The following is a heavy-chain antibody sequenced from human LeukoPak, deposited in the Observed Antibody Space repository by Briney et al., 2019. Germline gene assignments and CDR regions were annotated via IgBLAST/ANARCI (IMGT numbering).Heavy chain of an antibody. V-gene: IGHV3-48*04. CDR3: ARGSGSYPLDY. D-gene: IGHD1-26*01. CDR2: ISSSSSTI. CDR1: GFTFSSYS. Sequence: GGSLRLSCAASGFTFSSYSMNWVRQAPGKGLEWVSYISSSSSTIYYADSVKGRFTISRDNAKNSLYLQMSSLRAEDTALYYCARGSGSYPLDYWGQGTLVTVSS. J-gene: IGHJ4*02.